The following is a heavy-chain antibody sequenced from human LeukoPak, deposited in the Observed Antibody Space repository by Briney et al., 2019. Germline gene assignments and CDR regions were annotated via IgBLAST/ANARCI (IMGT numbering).Heavy chain of an antibody. Sequence: SETLSLTCTVSGGSISSGGYDWSWIRQHPGKGLEWIGCIHYSGGTYYNPSPKSRGTISIDTSKNQFSLRPNPVTAADTAVYYCARDEVDYGERDSYYYGVDVWGQGTTVTVSS. CDR2: IHYSGGT. CDR1: GGSISSGGYD. D-gene: IGHD4-17*01. CDR3: ARDEVDYGERDSYYYGVDV. J-gene: IGHJ6*02. V-gene: IGHV4-31*03.